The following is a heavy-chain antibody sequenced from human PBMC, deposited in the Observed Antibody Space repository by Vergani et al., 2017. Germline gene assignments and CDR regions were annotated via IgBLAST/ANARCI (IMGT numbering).Heavy chain of an antibody. Sequence: EVQLVESGGGLVKPGGSLRFSCEASGSTFRSYSMNWVRQAPGKGLEWVSSISSSSSYIYYADSVKGRFTISRDNAKNSLYLQMNSLRAEDTAVYYCARRAAAGTGAFDIWGQGTMVTVSS. CDR3: ARRAAAGTGAFDI. D-gene: IGHD6-13*01. J-gene: IGHJ3*02. CDR2: ISSSSSYI. V-gene: IGHV3-21*01. CDR1: GSTFRSYS.